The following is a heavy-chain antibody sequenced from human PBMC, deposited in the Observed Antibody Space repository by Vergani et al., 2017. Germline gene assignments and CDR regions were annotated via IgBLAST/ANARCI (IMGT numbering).Heavy chain of an antibody. D-gene: IGHD5-24*01. J-gene: IGHJ4*02. CDR3: AKEPDGYNSDFDY. V-gene: IGHV3-30*18. CDR1: GFTFSSYG. CDR2: ISYDGSNK. Sequence: QVQLVESGGGVVQPGRSLRLSCAASGFTFSSYGMHWVLQAPGKGLEWVAVISYDGSNKYYADSVKGRFTISRDNSKNTLYLQMNSLRAEDTAVYYGAKEPDGYNSDFDYWGQGTLVTVSS.